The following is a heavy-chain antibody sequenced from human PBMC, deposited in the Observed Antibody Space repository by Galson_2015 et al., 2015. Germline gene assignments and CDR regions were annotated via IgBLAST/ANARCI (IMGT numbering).Heavy chain of an antibody. CDR2: INPSGGST. CDR1: GYTFTSYY. J-gene: IGHJ5*02. Sequence: SVKVSCKASGYTFTSYYMHWVRQAPGQGLEWMGIINPSGGSTSYAQKFQGGVTMTRDTSTGTVYMELSSLRSEDTAVYYCALDVITFGGVMEHWFDPWGQGTLVTVSS. D-gene: IGHD3-16*01. V-gene: IGHV1-46*01. CDR3: ALDVITFGGVMEHWFDP.